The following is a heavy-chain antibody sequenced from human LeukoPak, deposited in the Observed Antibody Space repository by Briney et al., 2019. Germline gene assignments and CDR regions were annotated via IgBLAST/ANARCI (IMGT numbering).Heavy chain of an antibody. Sequence: ASVKVSCKASGYTFTSYYMHWVRQAPGQGLEWMGIINPSGGSTSYAQKFQGRVTMTRDTSTSTVYMELSSLRSEDTAVYYCARDDRRPDGYCSSTSCSTSYYYYGMDVWGQGTLVTVSS. D-gene: IGHD2-2*02. CDR3: ARDDRRPDGYCSSTSCSTSYYYYGMDV. CDR2: INPSGGST. J-gene: IGHJ6*02. CDR1: GYTFTSYY. V-gene: IGHV1-46*01.